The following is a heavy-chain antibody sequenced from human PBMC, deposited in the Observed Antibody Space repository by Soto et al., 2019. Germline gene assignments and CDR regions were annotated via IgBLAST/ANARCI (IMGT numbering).Heavy chain of an antibody. CDR3: AKDWTGDTCPCMDV. CDR2: ISGNAIAT. D-gene: IGHD2-8*02. V-gene: IGHV3-23*01. CDR1: GFTFSSYV. J-gene: IGHJ6*02. Sequence: EVQVLESGGGLIQPGGSLRLSCEASGFTFSSYVMTWVRQAPGKGLEWVSSISGNAIATYYADSVKGRFTISRDNSKNTLDLQMNSLRAEDTAVYYCAKDWTGDTCPCMDVWGQGTTVTVSS.